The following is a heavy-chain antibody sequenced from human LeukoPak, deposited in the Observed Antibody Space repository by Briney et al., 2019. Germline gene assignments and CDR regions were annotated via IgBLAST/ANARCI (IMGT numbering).Heavy chain of an antibody. V-gene: IGHV3-30-3*01. Sequence: PGGSLRLSCAASEFTFDSYAMHWVRQAPGKGLEWVAVISYDGSNEYYTDSVRGRFSISRDNSKNTLYHQMNSLSAEDTAVYYCARGSWFGELLPFDYWGQGTLVTVSS. D-gene: IGHD3-10*01. J-gene: IGHJ4*02. CDR3: ARGSWFGELLPFDY. CDR2: ISYDGSNE. CDR1: EFTFDSYA.